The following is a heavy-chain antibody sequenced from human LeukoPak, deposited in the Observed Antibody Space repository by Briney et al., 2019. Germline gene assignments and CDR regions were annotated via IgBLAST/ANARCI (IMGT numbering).Heavy chain of an antibody. D-gene: IGHD5-18*01. CDR1: GGSISSYY. V-gene: IGHV4-59*08. CDR2: IYYSGST. J-gene: IGHJ4*02. CDR3: ARQQIQLWPLYFDY. Sequence: SETLSLTCTVSGGSISSYYWSWIRQPPGKGPEWIGYIYYSGSTNYNPSLKSRVTISVDTSKNQFSLKLSSVTAADTAVYYCARQQIQLWPLYFDYWGQGTLVTVSS.